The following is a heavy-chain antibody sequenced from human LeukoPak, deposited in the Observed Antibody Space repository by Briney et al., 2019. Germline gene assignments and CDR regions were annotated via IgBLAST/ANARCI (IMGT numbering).Heavy chain of an antibody. J-gene: IGHJ3*02. CDR1: GFLFSGSA. V-gene: IGHV3-73*01. D-gene: IGHD6-19*01. Sequence: GGSLRLSCAASGFLFSGSALHWVRQASGKGLEWVGRIRSRANNYATAYAASVEGRFTISSDDSKNSAYLQMNSLKTEDTAVYHCAAEMEQWPEGYALDIWGQGTMITVSS. CDR2: IRSRANNYAT. CDR3: AAEMEQWPEGYALDI.